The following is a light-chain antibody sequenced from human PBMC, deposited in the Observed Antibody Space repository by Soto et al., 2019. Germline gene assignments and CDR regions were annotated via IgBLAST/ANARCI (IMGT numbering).Light chain of an antibody. Sequence: QSALTQPASVSGSPGQSITISCSGTNSDVGGYDYVSWYQQHPGKAPKLIIYEVINRPSGVSNRFSGSKSGNTASLTVSGLQAEDEADYYCSSNAISNNPVFGTGTKVTV. CDR2: EVI. CDR3: SSNAISNNPV. J-gene: IGLJ1*01. CDR1: NSDVGGYDY. V-gene: IGLV2-14*03.